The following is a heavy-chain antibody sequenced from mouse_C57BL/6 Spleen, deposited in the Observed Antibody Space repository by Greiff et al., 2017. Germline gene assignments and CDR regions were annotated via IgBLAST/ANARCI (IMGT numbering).Heavy chain of an antibody. CDR3: ATNSYSNYVAY. V-gene: IGHV1-52*01. CDR2: IDPSDSET. Sequence: VQLQQPGAALVRPGSSVKLSCKASGYTFTSYWMHWVKQRPIQGLEWIGNIDPSDSETHYNQKFKDKATLPADKSSRTPYMKLSSLTSEDSSVYYCATNSYSNYVAYWGQGTLVTVSA. D-gene: IGHD2-5*01. CDR1: GYTFTSYW. J-gene: IGHJ3*01.